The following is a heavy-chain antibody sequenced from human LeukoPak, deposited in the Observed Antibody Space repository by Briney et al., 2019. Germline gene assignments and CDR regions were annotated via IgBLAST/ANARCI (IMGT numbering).Heavy chain of an antibody. CDR3: ASSHIVVVPAARHTYYYYGMDV. J-gene: IGHJ6*02. V-gene: IGHV1-69*02. CDR1: GGTFSSYT. D-gene: IGHD2-2*01. Sequence: SVKVSCKASGGTFSSYTISWVRQAPGQGLEWMGRIIPILGIANYAQKFQGRVTITADKSTSTDYMELSSLRSEDTAVYYCASSHIVVVPAARHTYYYYGMDVWGQGTTVTVSS. CDR2: IIPILGIA.